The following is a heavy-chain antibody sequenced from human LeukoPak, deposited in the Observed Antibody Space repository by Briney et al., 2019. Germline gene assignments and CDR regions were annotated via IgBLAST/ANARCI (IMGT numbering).Heavy chain of an antibody. D-gene: IGHD5-18*01. Sequence: PSETLSLTCTVSGGSISSCYWNWVRQPPGKGLEWIGYIYYSGSTNYNPSLKSRVTISVDTSKNQFSLKLSSATAADTAVYYCARRDTALGRAFDIWGQGTMVTVSS. CDR3: ARRDTALGRAFDI. J-gene: IGHJ3*02. V-gene: IGHV4-59*08. CDR1: GGSISSCY. CDR2: IYYSGST.